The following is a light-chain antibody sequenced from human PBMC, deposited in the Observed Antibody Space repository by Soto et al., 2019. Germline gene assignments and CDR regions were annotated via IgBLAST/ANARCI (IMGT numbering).Light chain of an antibody. CDR3: PQSYSTPQT. CDR1: QSISSY. Sequence: EIHITQSPSSLSASVGDRVTITCRASQSISSYLNWYQQKPGKAPKLLIYAASSLQSGVPSRFSGSGSGTDFTLTISSLQPEDFATYYCPQSYSTPQTFAQGAKVDIK. CDR2: AAS. J-gene: IGKJ1*01. V-gene: IGKV1-39*01.